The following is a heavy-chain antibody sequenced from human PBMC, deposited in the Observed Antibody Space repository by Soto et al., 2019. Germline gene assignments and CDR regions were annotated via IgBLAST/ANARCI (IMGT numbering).Heavy chain of an antibody. CDR3: ARVAYYYDSSGYPGAFDI. J-gene: IGHJ3*02. CDR1: GGSISSGGYY. Sequence: SETLSLTCTVSGGSISSGGYYWSWIRQHPGKVLEWIVYIYYSGSTYYNPSLKSRVTISLDTSNNQFSLKLSSVTSSYTAVYYCARVAYYYDSSGYPGAFDIWGQGTMVTVSS. V-gene: IGHV4-31*03. D-gene: IGHD3-22*01. CDR2: IYYSGST.